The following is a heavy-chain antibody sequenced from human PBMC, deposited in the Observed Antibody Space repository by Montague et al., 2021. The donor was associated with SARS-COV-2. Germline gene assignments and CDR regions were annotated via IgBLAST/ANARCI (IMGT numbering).Heavy chain of an antibody. V-gene: IGHV3-7*01. D-gene: IGHD3-3*01. CDR3: ARELSGSQYLDYFDY. J-gene: IGHJ4*02. CDR2: K. Sequence: KYYVDSVKGRFTISRDNAKKSLYLHMPRLRAVDTAVYYCARELSGSQYLDYFDYWGQGTLVTVSS.